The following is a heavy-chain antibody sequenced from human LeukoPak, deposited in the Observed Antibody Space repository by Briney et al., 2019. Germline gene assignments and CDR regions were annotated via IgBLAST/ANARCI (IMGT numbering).Heavy chain of an antibody. V-gene: IGHV3-23*01. CDR3: AKAVTYYYGSGSYYFWFDP. CDR1: GFTFSSYA. CDR2: ISGSGGST. Sequence: GGSPRLSCAASGFTFSSYAMSWVRQAPGKGLEWVSAISGSGGSTYYADSVKGRFTISRDNSKNTLYLQMNSLRAEDTAVYYCAKAVTYYYGSGSYYFWFDPWGQGTLVTVSS. D-gene: IGHD3-10*01. J-gene: IGHJ5*02.